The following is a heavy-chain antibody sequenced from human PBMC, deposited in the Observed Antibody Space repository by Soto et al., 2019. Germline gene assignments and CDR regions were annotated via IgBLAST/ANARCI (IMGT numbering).Heavy chain of an antibody. CDR3: ARNSGYSYGYAFDY. J-gene: IGHJ4*02. Sequence: PSETLSLTCAVSGGSISSSNWWSWVRQPPGKGLEWIGEIYHSGSTNYNPSLKSRVTISVDKSKNQFSLKLSSVTAADTAVYYCARNSGYSYGYAFDYWGQGTLVTVSS. D-gene: IGHD5-18*01. CDR2: IYHSGST. V-gene: IGHV4-4*02. CDR1: GGSISSSNW.